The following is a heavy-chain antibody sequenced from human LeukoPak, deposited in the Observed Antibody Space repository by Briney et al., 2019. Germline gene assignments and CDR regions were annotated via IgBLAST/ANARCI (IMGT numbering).Heavy chain of an antibody. CDR1: GDSVSSNSAA. D-gene: IGHD2-15*01. CDR3: ARGRTYCSDGSCYSVWFDP. V-gene: IGHV6-1*01. Sequence: SQTLSLTCAISGDSVSSNSAAWNWIRQSPSRGLEWLGRTYYRSKWYNDYAVSVKSRITINPDTSKNQFFLQLNSVTPEDTAVYYCARGRTYCSDGSCYSVWFDPWGQGTLVTVSS. J-gene: IGHJ5*02. CDR2: TYYRSKWYN.